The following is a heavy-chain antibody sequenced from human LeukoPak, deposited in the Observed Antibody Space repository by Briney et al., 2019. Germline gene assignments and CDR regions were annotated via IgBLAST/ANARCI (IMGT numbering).Heavy chain of an antibody. D-gene: IGHD6-19*01. Sequence: ASVKVSCKASGYTFTSYGISWVRQAPGQGLEWMGWISAYNGNTNYAQKLQGRVTMTTDTSTSTAYMGLRSLRSDDTAVYYCARDLGGAVAGYYFDYWGQGTLVTVSS. CDR1: GYTFTSYG. V-gene: IGHV1-18*01. CDR2: ISAYNGNT. CDR3: ARDLGGAVAGYYFDY. J-gene: IGHJ4*02.